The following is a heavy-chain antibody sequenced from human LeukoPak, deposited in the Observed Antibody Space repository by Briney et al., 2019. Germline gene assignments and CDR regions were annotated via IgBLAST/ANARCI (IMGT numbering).Heavy chain of an antibody. CDR2: IYYSGNT. Sequence: SETLSLTCTVSGRSISGYYLSWIRQPPGKGLEWIGYIYYSGNTNYNPSLKSRLTISVDTSKNQFSLKLSSLTAAGTAVYYCARDRRSGDFDYWGQGALVTVSS. D-gene: IGHD3-3*01. J-gene: IGHJ4*02. CDR3: ARDRRSGDFDY. V-gene: IGHV4-59*01. CDR1: GRSISGYY.